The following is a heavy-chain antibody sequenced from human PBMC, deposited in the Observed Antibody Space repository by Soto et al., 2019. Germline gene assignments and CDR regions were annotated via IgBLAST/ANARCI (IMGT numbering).Heavy chain of an antibody. J-gene: IGHJ4*02. D-gene: IGHD3-22*01. V-gene: IGHV3-9*01. CDR1: GFTFGDYA. Sequence: EVQLVESGGGLVQPGRSLRLSCAASGFTFGDYAMHWVRQAPGKGLEWVSGISCNSGSTGSADSVNGRFTISRDNAKNTLYLQINSLRAEDTAWYYCAKDSSGYYPDPLDYWGQGTMVTVSS. CDR2: ISCNSGST. CDR3: AKDSSGYYPDPLDY.